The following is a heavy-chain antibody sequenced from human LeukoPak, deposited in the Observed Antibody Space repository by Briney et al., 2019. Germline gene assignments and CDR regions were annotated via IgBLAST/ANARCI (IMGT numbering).Heavy chain of an antibody. CDR1: GGSISSYY. Sequence: PSETLSLTCTVSGGSISSYYWSWFRQPPGKGLVWIGCNNCSGSTNYTPSLKRRVTISVDSPKTQFSLKLSSVTAADTAVYYCARVGTYGSGSYLSWLDYWGQGTLVTVSS. D-gene: IGHD3-10*01. V-gene: IGHV4-59*01. CDR3: ARVGTYGSGSYLSWLDY. CDR2: NNCSGST. J-gene: IGHJ4*02.